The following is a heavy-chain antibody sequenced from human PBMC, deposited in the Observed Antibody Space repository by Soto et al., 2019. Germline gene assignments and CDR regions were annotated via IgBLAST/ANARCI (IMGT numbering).Heavy chain of an antibody. CDR2: IIPIFGTA. V-gene: IGHV1-69*01. CDR1: GGTFSSYA. D-gene: IGHD2-2*01. CDR3: ARGDCSSTSCQAYYYYGMDV. Sequence: QVQLVQSGAEVKKPGSSVKVSCKASGGTFSSYAISWVRQAPGQGLEWMGGIIPIFGTANYAQKFQGRVTITADESTSTDYMELSSLRSEDTALYYCARGDCSSTSCQAYYYYGMDVWGQGTTVTVSS. J-gene: IGHJ6*02.